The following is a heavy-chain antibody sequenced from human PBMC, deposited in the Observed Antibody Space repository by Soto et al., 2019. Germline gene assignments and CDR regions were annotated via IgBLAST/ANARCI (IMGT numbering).Heavy chain of an antibody. CDR2: INAGNGNT. Sequence: ASVKVSCKASGYTFSNYGIHWVRQAPGQRLEWMGLINAGNGNTRYSQNFQGRVTLTRDTSASTAYMELSSLRSEDTAVYYCARGLNGYLHYFDYWGQGTPVTVSS. CDR1: GYTFSNYG. D-gene: IGHD5-18*01. CDR3: ARGLNGYLHYFDY. J-gene: IGHJ4*02. V-gene: IGHV1-3*01.